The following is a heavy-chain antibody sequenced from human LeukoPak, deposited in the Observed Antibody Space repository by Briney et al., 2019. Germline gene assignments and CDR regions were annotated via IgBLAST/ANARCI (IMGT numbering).Heavy chain of an antibody. CDR1: GGTFSSYA. J-gene: IGHJ3*02. D-gene: IGHD2-2*01. CDR2: IIPIFGTA. Sequence: ASVKVSCKASGGTFSSYAISWVRQAPGQGLEWIGGIIPIFGTANYAQKFQGRVTITTDESTSTAYMELSSLRSEDTAVYYCAITPPDIVVVPAADQESFDIWGQGTMVTVSS. V-gene: IGHV1-69*05. CDR3: AITPPDIVVVPAADQESFDI.